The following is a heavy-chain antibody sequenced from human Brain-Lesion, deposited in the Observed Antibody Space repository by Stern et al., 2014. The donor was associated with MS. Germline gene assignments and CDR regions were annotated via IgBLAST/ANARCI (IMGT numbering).Heavy chain of an antibody. J-gene: IGHJ4*02. D-gene: IGHD3-10*01. CDR1: GFTFSNSW. Sequence: EVQLVESGGGLVQPGGSLRLSCEASGFTFSNSWMHWVRQAPGKGLGWVSRINRDGSTTTYADSVKGRFTISRDNAKNTLYLQMSSLRAEDTAVYYCTILSGPYDHWGQGTLVTVSS. CDR3: TILSGPYDH. CDR2: INRDGSTT. V-gene: IGHV3-74*02.